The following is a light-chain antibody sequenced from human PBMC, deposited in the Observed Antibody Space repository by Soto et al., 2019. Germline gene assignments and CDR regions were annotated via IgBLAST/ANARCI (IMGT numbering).Light chain of an antibody. CDR2: WAS. CDR3: QQYYSWT. J-gene: IGKJ1*01. CDR1: KSVLYSSNNKNY. V-gene: IGKV4-1*01. Sequence: DIVMTPYPASLAVSLGETTAFNCESSKSVLYSSNNKNYLAWYQQKPGQPPKLLIYWASTRESGVPDRFSGSGSGTDLTLTISSLQAEDVAVYHCQQYYSWTVGQGNKVEI.